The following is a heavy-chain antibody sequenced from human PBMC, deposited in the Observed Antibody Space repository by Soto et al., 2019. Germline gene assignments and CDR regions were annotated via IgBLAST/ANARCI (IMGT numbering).Heavy chain of an antibody. D-gene: IGHD3-22*01. J-gene: IGHJ4*02. Sequence: ASVKVSCKASGGTFSSYAISWVRQAPGQGLEWMGGIIPIFGTANYAQKFQGRVTITADESTSTAYMELSSLRSEDTAVYYCARGHDYYDSSGYYYAFGYWGQGTLVTVSS. CDR2: IIPIFGTA. CDR3: ARGHDYYDSSGYYYAFGY. V-gene: IGHV1-69*13. CDR1: GGTFSSYA.